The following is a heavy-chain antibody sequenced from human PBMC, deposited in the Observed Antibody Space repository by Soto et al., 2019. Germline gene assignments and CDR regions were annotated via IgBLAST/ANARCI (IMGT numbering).Heavy chain of an antibody. CDR3: ARDGYNYGSGGVYYYYYMDV. CDR2: ISFSGST. Sequence: QVQLQESGPGLVKPSQTLSLTCTVSGGSISSGGYYWSWIRQHPGKGLEWIGYISFSGSTYYNPSLKSRVAISVDTSKNQFSLKLRSVTAADTAVYYCARDGYNYGSGGVYYYYYMDVWGKGTTVTVSS. CDR1: GGSISSGGYY. V-gene: IGHV4-31*03. J-gene: IGHJ6*03. D-gene: IGHD3-10*01.